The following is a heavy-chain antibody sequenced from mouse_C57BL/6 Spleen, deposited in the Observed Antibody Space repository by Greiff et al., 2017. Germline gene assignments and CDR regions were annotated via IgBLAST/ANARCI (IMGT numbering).Heavy chain of an antibody. Sequence: VQLQQPGAELVKPGASVKMSCKASGYTFTSYWITWVKQRPGQGLEWIGDIYPGSGSTNYNEKFKSKATLTVDTSSSTAYMQLSSLTSEDSAVYYCASRGRAQAPFAYWGQGTLVTVSA. J-gene: IGHJ3*01. CDR3: ASRGRAQAPFAY. D-gene: IGHD3-2*02. V-gene: IGHV1-55*01. CDR2: IYPGSGST. CDR1: GYTFTSYW.